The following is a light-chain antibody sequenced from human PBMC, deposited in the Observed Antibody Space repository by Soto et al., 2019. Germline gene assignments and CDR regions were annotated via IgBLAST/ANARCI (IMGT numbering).Light chain of an antibody. CDR2: AAS. V-gene: IGKV1D-8*01. J-gene: IGKJ5*01. CDR3: CQQSNYPPIT. Sequence: VIWMTQSPSLLSASTGDRVTISCRMCQGFSSYLVWYQQKPGKAPQLLIYAASSMQSGVLSRCSSSGSGANFTTTIICRQYQEYSAYYYCQQSNYPPITFGQGTRLEIK. CDR1: QGFSSY.